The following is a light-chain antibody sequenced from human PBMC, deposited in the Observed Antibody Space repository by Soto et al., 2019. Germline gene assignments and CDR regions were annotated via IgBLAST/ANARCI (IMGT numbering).Light chain of an antibody. CDR1: SSDVGAYDY. J-gene: IGLJ2*01. V-gene: IGLV2-14*01. Sequence: QSALTQPASVSGSPGQSITISCTGTSSDVGAYDYVSWYQQHPGKAPKLIISKVSNRPSGVSTRFSGSKSGNTASLTISGLQAEDEADYYCNSFTITNTLVFGGGTKLTVL. CDR2: KVS. CDR3: NSFTITNTLV.